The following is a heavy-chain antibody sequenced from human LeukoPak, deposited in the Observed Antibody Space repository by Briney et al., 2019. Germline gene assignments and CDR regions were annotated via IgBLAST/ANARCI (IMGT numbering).Heavy chain of an antibody. CDR3: ARVVTQGYFDY. Sequence: TLSLTCTVSGGSISSGDYYWSWIRQPPGRGLEWIGYIYYSGSTYYNPSLKSRVTISVDTSKNQFSLKLSSVTAADTAVYYCARVVTQGYFDYWGQGTLVTVSS. CDR2: IYYSGST. CDR1: GGSISSGDYY. D-gene: IGHD4-23*01. J-gene: IGHJ4*02. V-gene: IGHV4-30-4*08.